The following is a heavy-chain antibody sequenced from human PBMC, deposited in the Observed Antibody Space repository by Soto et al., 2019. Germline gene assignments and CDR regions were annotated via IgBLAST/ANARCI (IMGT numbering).Heavy chain of an antibody. J-gene: IGHJ6*02. D-gene: IGHD3-22*01. CDR2: INPNSGGT. Sequence: ASVKVSCKASGYTFTGYYMHWVRQAPGQGLEWMGWINPNSGGTNYAQKFQGRVTMTRDTSISTAYMELSRLRSDDTAVYYWATPEIVAMKECLLLHYYYYGIDFWGQRPTVTVPS. CDR3: ATPEIVAMKECLLLHYYYYGIDF. CDR1: GYTFTGYY. V-gene: IGHV1-2*02.